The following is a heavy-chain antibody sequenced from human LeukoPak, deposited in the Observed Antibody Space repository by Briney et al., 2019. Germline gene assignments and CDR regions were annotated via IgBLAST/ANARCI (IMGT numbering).Heavy chain of an antibody. CDR3: ARDWGAAGLWDY. CDR2: IKEDGSEK. D-gene: IGHD6-13*01. V-gene: IGHV3-7*05. Sequence: GGSLRLSCASSGFTFGNYWMSWVRQAPAKGLERVANIKEDGSEKDYVDSVKGRFTLSRDNAKNSLYLQMNSLRAEDTAIYYCARDWGAAGLWDYWGQGTLVTVSS. CDR1: GFTFGNYW. J-gene: IGHJ4*02.